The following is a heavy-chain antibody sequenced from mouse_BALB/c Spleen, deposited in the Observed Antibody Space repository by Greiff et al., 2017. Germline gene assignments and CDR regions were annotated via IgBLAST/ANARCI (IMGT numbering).Heavy chain of an antibody. D-gene: IGHD2-12*01. CDR1: GFAFSSYD. CDR3: ARYDRYAMDY. V-gene: IGHV5-12-1*01. J-gene: IGHJ4*01. CDR2: ISSGGGST. Sequence: EVNVVESGGGLVKPGGSLKLSCAASGFAFSSYDMSWVRQTPEERLEWVAYISSGGGSTYYPDTVKGRFTISRDNAKNTLYLQMSSLKSEDTAMYYCARYDRYAMDYWGQGTSVTVSS.